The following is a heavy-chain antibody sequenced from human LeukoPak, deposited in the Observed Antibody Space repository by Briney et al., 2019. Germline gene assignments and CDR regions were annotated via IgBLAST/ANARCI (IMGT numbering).Heavy chain of an antibody. V-gene: IGHV3-15*01. J-gene: IGHJ4*02. CDR1: GLTFSNTW. Sequence: PGGSLRLSCAVSGLTFSNTWMTWVRQAPGKGLEWVGRIKSKTDGGTTDYTTPVKGRFTISRDDSKNTLYLQMNSLKAEDTAVYYCVGSYLGYWGQGTLVTVSS. D-gene: IGHD3-10*01. CDR3: VGSYLGY. CDR2: IKSKTDGGTT.